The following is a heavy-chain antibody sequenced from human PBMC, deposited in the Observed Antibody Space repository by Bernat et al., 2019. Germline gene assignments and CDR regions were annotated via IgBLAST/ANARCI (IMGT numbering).Heavy chain of an antibody. V-gene: IGHV4-39*02. Sequence: QVQLQESGPGLVKPSGTLSLTCAVSGGSISSSDYLWGWLRQPPGKGLEWIGNIHYSGSTHYDPSLQSRVTISVDTSKNHFSLKMTSVTAADTAVYYCARRVTYGSTFDYWGQGTLVTVSS. CDR2: IHYSGST. CDR3: ARRVTYGSTFDY. CDR1: GGSISSSDYL. J-gene: IGHJ4*02. D-gene: IGHD3-10*01.